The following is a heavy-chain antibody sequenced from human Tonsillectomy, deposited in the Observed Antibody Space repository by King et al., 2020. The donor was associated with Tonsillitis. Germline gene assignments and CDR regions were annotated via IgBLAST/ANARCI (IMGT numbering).Heavy chain of an antibody. V-gene: IGHV3-7*03. CDR1: GFTFSSYW. Sequence: QLVQSGGGLVQPGGSLRLSCAASGFTFSSYWMSWVRQAPGKGLEWVANIKQDGSEKYYVDSVKGRFTISRDNAKNSLYLQMNSLRAEDAAVYYCAREGSTDYDFWSGLDVWGQGTTVTVPS. CDR3: AREGSTDYDFWSGLDV. D-gene: IGHD3-3*01. CDR2: IKQDGSEK. J-gene: IGHJ6*02.